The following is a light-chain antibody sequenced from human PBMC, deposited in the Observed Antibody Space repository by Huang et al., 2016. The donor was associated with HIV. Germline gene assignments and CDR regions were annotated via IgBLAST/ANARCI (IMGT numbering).Light chain of an antibody. J-gene: IGKJ1*01. CDR3: QHYNNWPWWT. CDR1: QSVTSN. CDR2: SAS. V-gene: IGKV3-15*01. Sequence: EVVMTQSPAILSLSPGERATLSCRASQSVTSNLAWYQQKPGQAPRLLIYSASTRATGIPARFSGSGSGTEFTLTISSLQSEDFAVYYCQHYNNWPWWTFGQGTKVEIK.